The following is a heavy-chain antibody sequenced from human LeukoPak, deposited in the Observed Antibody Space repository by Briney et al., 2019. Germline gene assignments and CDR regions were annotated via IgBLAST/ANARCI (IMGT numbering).Heavy chain of an antibody. V-gene: IGHV3-30*02. CDR2: IRYDGNNK. CDR1: GFTFSSYS. J-gene: IGHJ6*03. Sequence: GGSLRLSCAASGFTFSSYSMNWVRQAPGKGLEWVTFIRYDGNNKYYADSVKGRFIISRDNSKNTLYLQMDSLRAEDTAVYYCAKTPGAAAVDYYYYYMDVWGKGTTVTVSS. D-gene: IGHD6-25*01. CDR3: AKTPGAAAVDYYYYYMDV.